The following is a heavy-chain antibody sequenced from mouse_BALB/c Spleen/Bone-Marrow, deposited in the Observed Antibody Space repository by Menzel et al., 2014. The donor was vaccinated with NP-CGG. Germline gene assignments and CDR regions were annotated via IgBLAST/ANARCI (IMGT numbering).Heavy chain of an antibody. CDR3: ARQTYYDYDGYFDY. CDR2: ISSGGSYT. D-gene: IGHD2-4*01. CDR1: GFTFSSYG. V-gene: IGHV5-6*01. Sequence: EVQGVESGGDLVKPGGSLKLSCAASGFTFSSYGMSWVRQTPDKRLEWVATISSGGSYTYSPDSVKGRFTISRDNAKNTLYLQMSRLKSEDTAMYYCARQTYYDYDGYFDYWGQGTTLTVSS. J-gene: IGHJ2*01.